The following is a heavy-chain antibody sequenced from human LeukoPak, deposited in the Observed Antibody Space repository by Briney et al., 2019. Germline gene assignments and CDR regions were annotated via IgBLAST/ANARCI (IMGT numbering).Heavy chain of an antibody. J-gene: IGHJ4*02. V-gene: IGHV4-30-2*01. CDR2: INHSGST. Sequence: SQTLSLTCTVSGGSISSGGYYWSWIRQPPGKGLEWIGEINHSGSTNYNPSLKSRVTISVDTSKKQFSLKLSSVTAADTAVYYCVTYYFDSSGPKKNYWGQGTLVTVSS. CDR3: VTYYFDSSGPKKNY. D-gene: IGHD3-22*01. CDR1: GGSISSGGYY.